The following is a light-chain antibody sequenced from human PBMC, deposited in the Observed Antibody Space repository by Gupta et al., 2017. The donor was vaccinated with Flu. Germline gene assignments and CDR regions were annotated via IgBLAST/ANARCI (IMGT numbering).Light chain of an antibody. CDR2: AAF. CDR3: RLEASNPHT. V-gene: IGKV1-16*01. J-gene: IGKJ2*01. Sequence: DIKMTQSSSSLSAFVADRVTITCRVSQGISNSLVWFHQKPGRAPKSLLFAAFTVQIAVLSRISGGGSARAFTLIIINRLPAEFATYCCRLEASNPHTFGQGTKLEIK. CDR1: QGISNS.